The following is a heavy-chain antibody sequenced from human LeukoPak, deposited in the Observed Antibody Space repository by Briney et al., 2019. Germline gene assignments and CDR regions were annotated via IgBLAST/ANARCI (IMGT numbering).Heavy chain of an antibody. J-gene: IGHJ4*02. CDR1: GFTFSSYA. D-gene: IGHD6-19*01. Sequence: GGSLRLSCAASGFTFSSYAMHWVRQAPGKGLEWVAVISYDGSNKYYADSVKGRFTISRDNSKNTLYLQMNSLRAEDTAVYYCARDRVKYSEAVASYFDYWGQGTLVTVSS. CDR3: ARDRVKYSEAVASYFDY. CDR2: ISYDGSNK. V-gene: IGHV3-30-3*01.